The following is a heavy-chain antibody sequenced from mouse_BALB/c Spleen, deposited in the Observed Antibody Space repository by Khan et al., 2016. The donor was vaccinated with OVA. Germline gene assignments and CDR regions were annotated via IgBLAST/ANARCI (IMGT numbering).Heavy chain of an antibody. CDR1: GYSFTDYY. J-gene: IGHJ3*01. D-gene: IGHD1-2*01. V-gene: IGHV1-77*01. Sequence: QVRLQQSGAELARPGASVKLSCKASGYSFTDYYINWVKQRTGQGLEWIGEISPGSGDTYYNEKFKGKATLTADKSSSTAYMQLSSLTSEASAVYYCARRDDVGYTFAYWGQGTLVTVAA. CDR2: ISPGSGDT. CDR3: ARRDDVGYTFAY.